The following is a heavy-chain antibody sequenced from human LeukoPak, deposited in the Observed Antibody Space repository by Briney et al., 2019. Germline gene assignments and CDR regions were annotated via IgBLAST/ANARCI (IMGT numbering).Heavy chain of an antibody. CDR2: IIPIFGTA. Sequence: ASVKVSCKASAGTFSSYAISWVRQAPGPGLEGMGRIIPIFGTANYAQKCQGRVTITTAEATCTVYMELSSLRSEDTAVYYCASSHGRIEYSSSDRFDYWGQGTLVTVSS. CDR3: ASSHGRIEYSSSDRFDY. J-gene: IGHJ4*02. D-gene: IGHD6-6*01. V-gene: IGHV1-69*05. CDR1: AGTFSSYA.